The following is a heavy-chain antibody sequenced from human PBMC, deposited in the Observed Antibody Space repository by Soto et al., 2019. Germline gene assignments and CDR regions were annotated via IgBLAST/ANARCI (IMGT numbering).Heavy chain of an antibody. CDR1: GFSPGNAGWG. J-gene: IGHJ5*02. V-gene: IGHV2-26*01. D-gene: IGHD2-21*01. CDR2: IFSNDEK. Sequence: TLKDSVPCLWKPQEPLTLPSTSSGFSPGNAGWGGGWIRRPPGRAREWLAHIFSNDEKSYSTSLKSRLTISKDTSKSQVVLTMTNMDPVDTATYYCARIILGYEGPNWFDPWGQGTLVTVSS. CDR3: ARIILGYEGPNWFDP.